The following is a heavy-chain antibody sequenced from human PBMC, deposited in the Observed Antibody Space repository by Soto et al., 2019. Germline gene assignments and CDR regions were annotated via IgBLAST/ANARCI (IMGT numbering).Heavy chain of an antibody. CDR3: MLGSGWKDFDY. V-gene: IGHV4-39*01. CDR1: GGSISGSSYY. J-gene: IGHJ4*02. CDR2: IYYSGST. Sequence: PSETLSLTCTVPGGSISGSSYYWGWIRQPPGKGLEWIGNIYYSGSTYYNPSLKSRVTISVDTSKNQFSLKLSSVTAADTAVYYCMLGSGWKDFDYWGQGTLVTVS. D-gene: IGHD3-22*01.